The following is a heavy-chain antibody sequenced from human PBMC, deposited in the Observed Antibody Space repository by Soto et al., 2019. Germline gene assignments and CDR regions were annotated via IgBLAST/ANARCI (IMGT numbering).Heavy chain of an antibody. V-gene: IGHV3-23*01. D-gene: IGHD1-20*01. CDR1: GFTITSSA. CDR2: TGISGRTT. Sequence: GGSLRLSCAASGFTITSSAMSWVRQAPGKGLEWVSTTGISGRTTYCADSVKGRFTVSRDDSKNTLDLQMSSLRAEDTAVYYCATVHNTSRSFDYWGQGTPVTVSS. CDR3: ATVHNTSRSFDY. J-gene: IGHJ4*02.